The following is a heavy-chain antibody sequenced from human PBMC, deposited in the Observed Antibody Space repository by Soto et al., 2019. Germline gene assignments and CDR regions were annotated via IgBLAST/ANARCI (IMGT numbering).Heavy chain of an antibody. CDR2: IYSGGST. CDR3: ARALSPGPSGGEGWFDP. J-gene: IGHJ5*02. V-gene: IGHV3-53*04. Sequence: GGFLRLSCAASGFTVSSNYMSWVRQAPGKGLEWVSVIYSGGSTYYADSVKGRFTISRHNSKNTLYLQMNSLRAEDTAVYYCARALSPGPSGGEGWFDPWGQGTLVTVSS. D-gene: IGHD2-15*01. CDR1: GFTVSSNY.